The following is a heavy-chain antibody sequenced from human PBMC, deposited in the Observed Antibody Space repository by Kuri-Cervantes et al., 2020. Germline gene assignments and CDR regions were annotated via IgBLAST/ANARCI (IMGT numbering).Heavy chain of an antibody. J-gene: IGHJ4*02. Sequence: GGSLRLSCAASGFTFSSYAMSWVRQAPGKGLEWVSAISGSGGSTYYADSVKGRFTISRDNSKNTLYLQMNSLRAEDTAVYYCARDLLRAAAGTLDYWGQGTLVTVSS. V-gene: IGHV3-23*01. CDR3: ARDLLRAAAGTLDY. D-gene: IGHD6-13*01. CDR1: GFTFSSYA. CDR2: ISGSGGST.